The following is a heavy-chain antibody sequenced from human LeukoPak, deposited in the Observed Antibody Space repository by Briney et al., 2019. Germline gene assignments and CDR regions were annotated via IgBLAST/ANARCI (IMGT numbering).Heavy chain of an antibody. J-gene: IGHJ4*02. CDR3: ARDLVAVAGTPLWYFDY. CDR1: GYTFTGYY. V-gene: IGHV1-2*02. CDR2: INPNSGGT. Sequence: ASVKVSCKASGYTFTGYYMHWVRQAPGQGLEGMGGINPNSGGTNYAQKFQGRVTMTRDTSISTAYMELSRLRSDDTAVYYCARDLVAVAGTPLWYFDYWGQGTLVTVSS. D-gene: IGHD6-19*01.